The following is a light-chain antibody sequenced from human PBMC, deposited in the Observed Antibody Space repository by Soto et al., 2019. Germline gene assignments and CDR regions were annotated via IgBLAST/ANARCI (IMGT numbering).Light chain of an antibody. CDR2: KAS. J-gene: IGKJ1*01. CDR1: QSISSW. CDR3: QQYNDNWT. V-gene: IGKV1-5*03. Sequence: DIQMTQSPSTLSASVGDRVTITCRASQSISSWLAWYQQKPGTAPNLLIYKASNLQSGVPSRFSGSGSGTEFTLTNSSLQPDDSATYYCQQYNDNWTFGQGTKVEIK.